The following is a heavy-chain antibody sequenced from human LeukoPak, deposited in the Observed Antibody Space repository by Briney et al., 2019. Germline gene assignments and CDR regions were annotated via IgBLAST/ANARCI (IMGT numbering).Heavy chain of an antibody. Sequence: GGSLGLSCAASGFTFSSYSMNWVRQAPGKGLEWVSYISSSSSTIYYADSVKGRFTISRDNSKNTLYLQMNSLRAEDTAVYYCAKDGAPRQLGLFDYWGQGTLVTVSS. D-gene: IGHD6-13*01. CDR2: ISSSSSTI. CDR3: AKDGAPRQLGLFDY. J-gene: IGHJ4*02. CDR1: GFTFSSYS. V-gene: IGHV3-48*01.